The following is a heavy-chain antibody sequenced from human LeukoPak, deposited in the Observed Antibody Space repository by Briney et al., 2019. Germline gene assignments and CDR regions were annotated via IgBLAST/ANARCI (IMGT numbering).Heavy chain of an antibody. CDR1: GFTFDDYG. CDR3: ARGPYGSGSNAFDI. D-gene: IGHD3-10*01. J-gene: IGHJ3*02. V-gene: IGHV3-20*01. CDR2: INWNGGST. Sequence: GGSLRLSCAASGFTFDDYGMSWVRQAPGKGLEWVSGINWNGGSTGYADSVKGRFTISRDNAKNSLYLQMNSLRAEDTALYHCARGPYGSGSNAFDIWGQGTMATVSS.